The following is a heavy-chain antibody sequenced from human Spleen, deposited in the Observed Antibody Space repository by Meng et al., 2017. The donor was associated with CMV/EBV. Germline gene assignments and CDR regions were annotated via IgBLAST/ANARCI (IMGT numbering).Heavy chain of an antibody. V-gene: IGHV1-8*01. Sequence: ASVKVSCKASGYTFTSYDINWVRQATGQGLEWMGWMNPNSGNTGYAQKLQGRVTMTTDTSTSTAYMELRSLRSDDTAVYYCARDLIWSGYYTGMDGSSNFDYWGQGTLVTVSS. CDR1: GYTFTSYD. CDR2: MNPNSGNT. CDR3: ARDLIWSGYYTGMDGSSNFDY. D-gene: IGHD3-3*01. J-gene: IGHJ4*02.